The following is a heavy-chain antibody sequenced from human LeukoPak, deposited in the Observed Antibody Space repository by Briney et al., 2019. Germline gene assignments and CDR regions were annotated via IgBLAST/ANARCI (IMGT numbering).Heavy chain of an antibody. Sequence: SVKVSCKASGGTFSSYAISWVRQAPGQGLEWMGGIIPIFGTANYAQKFQGRVTITADESTSTAYMELSSLRSEDTAVYYCARESSGSDFWSGYYSLDYWGQGTLVTVSS. V-gene: IGHV1-69*13. D-gene: IGHD3-3*01. J-gene: IGHJ4*02. CDR2: IIPIFGTA. CDR3: ARESSGSDFWSGYYSLDY. CDR1: GGTFSSYA.